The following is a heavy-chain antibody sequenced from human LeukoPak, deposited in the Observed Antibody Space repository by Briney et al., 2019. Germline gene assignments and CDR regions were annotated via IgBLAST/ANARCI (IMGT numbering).Heavy chain of an antibody. Sequence: SETLSLTCTVSGGSISNYYWSWIRQPPGKGLEWSAYINFSGNTNYNPTRNSRVTISVDTSKTQFSLKLTSVTAADAAVYYCARLNVLSGSPLHHFDHWGQGTLVTVSS. CDR3: ARLNVLSGSPLHHFDH. J-gene: IGHJ4*02. D-gene: IGHD6-13*01. V-gene: IGHV4-59*08. CDR1: GGSISNYY. CDR2: INFSGNT.